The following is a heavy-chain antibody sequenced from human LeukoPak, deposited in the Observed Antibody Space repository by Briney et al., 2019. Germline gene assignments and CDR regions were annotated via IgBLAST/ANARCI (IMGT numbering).Heavy chain of an antibody. D-gene: IGHD5-18*01. J-gene: IGHJ6*02. V-gene: IGHV3-53*01. CDR3: ARDRVDTVNDYYYGMDV. CDR1: GFTVSSNY. CDR2: IYSGGST. Sequence: GGSLRLSGAASGFTVSSNYMSWVRQAPGKGLEWVSVIYSGGSTYYADSVKGRFTISRDNSKNTLYLQMNSLRAEDTAVYYCARDRVDTVNDYYYGMDVWGQGTTVTVSS.